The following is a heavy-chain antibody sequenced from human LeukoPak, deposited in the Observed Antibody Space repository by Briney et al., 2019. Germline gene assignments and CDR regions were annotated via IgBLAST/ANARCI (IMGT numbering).Heavy chain of an antibody. CDR3: ARDPGDTAMADNWFDP. D-gene: IGHD5-18*01. Sequence: SQTLSLTXTVSGGSISSGSYYWSWIRQPAGKGLEWIGRIYTSGSTNYNPSLKSRVTISVDTSKNQFSLKLSSVTAADTAVYYCARDPGDTAMADNWFDPWGQGTLVTVSS. V-gene: IGHV4-61*02. CDR1: GGSISSGSYY. CDR2: IYTSGST. J-gene: IGHJ5*02.